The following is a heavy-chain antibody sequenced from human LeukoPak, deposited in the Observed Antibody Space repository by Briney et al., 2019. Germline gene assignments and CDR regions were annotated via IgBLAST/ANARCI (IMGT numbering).Heavy chain of an antibody. J-gene: IGHJ4*02. CDR3: ARAFFSFDVNFHFDY. CDR2: IIPIYGTA. CDR1: GGSFNNHA. Sequence: SVKVSCKATGGSFNNHAISWLRQAPGQGLEWMGGIIPIYGTANYAQRFQARVTITADRSTSTAYMELSSLRFEDTAMYYCARAFFSFDVNFHFDYWGQGTLVTVSS. D-gene: IGHD2-15*01. V-gene: IGHV1-69*06.